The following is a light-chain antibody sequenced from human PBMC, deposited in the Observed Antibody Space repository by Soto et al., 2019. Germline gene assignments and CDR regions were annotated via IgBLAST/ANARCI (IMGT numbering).Light chain of an antibody. V-gene: IGKV1-39*01. CDR2: GAS. CDR1: QSIGKH. Sequence: IQMTQSPSFLSASVGDRVTITCRASQSIGKHLNWYQQQPGKAPKLLIYGASTLQSAVPSRFTGSGSRTDFTLTVNSLQAEDFAIYYCQQSSSSPTTFGQGHDGRL. J-gene: IGKJ5*01. CDR3: QQSSSSPTT.